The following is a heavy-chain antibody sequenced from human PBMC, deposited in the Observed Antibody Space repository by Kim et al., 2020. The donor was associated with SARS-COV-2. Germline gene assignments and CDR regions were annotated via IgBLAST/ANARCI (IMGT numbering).Heavy chain of an antibody. D-gene: IGHD6-6*01. CDR3: AKDWGSSVPSSNFEY. V-gene: IGHV3-23*01. CDR2: ISDSGARI. CDR1: GFTFSSYA. J-gene: IGHJ4*02. Sequence: GGSLRLSCAASGFTFSSYAMNWVRQAPGKGLEWVSDISDSGARIYYADSVKGRFTISRDNSKNSLYLQMNSLRAEDTAVYYCAKDWGSSVPSSNFEYWGQGTLVTVSS.